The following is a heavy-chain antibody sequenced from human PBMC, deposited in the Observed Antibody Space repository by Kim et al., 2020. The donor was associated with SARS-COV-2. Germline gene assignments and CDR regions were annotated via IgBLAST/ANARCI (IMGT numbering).Heavy chain of an antibody. V-gene: IGHV7-4-1*02. D-gene: IGHD2-2*01. CDR1: GYTFTSYA. CDR2: INTNTGNP. Sequence: ASVKVSCKASGYTFTSYAMNWVRQAPGQGLEWMGWINTNTGNPTYAQGFTGRFVFSLDTSVSTAYLQISSLKAEDTAVYYCARDLVRWSRNRQEIVVVPAAIGYWGQGTLVTVYS. CDR3: ARDLVRWSRNRQEIVVVPAAIGY. J-gene: IGHJ4*02.